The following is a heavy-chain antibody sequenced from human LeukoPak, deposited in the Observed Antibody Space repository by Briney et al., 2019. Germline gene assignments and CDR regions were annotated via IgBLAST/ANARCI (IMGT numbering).Heavy chain of an antibody. Sequence: PSETLSLTCTVAGGSISSGGYYWSWIRQRPGKGLEWIGYIYYSGRTYYNLSLKRRVTISVDTSKNQFSLKLSSVTAADTAVYYCARQYYDILTGYYSIDCWGQGTLATVSS. CDR3: ARQYYDILTGYYSIDC. CDR1: GGSISSGGYY. D-gene: IGHD3-9*01. V-gene: IGHV4-31*03. J-gene: IGHJ4*02. CDR2: IYYSGRT.